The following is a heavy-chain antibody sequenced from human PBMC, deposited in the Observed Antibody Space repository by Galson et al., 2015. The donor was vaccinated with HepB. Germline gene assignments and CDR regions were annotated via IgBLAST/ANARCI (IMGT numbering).Heavy chain of an antibody. J-gene: IGHJ6*03. Sequence: SVKVSCKVSGYTFTGYYMHWVRQAPGQGLEWMGWINPNSGGANYAQKFQGRVTMTRDTSISTAYMELSRLRSDDTAVYYCARGDIVVVPAAIQSYYYYYMDVWGKGTTVTVSS. CDR3: ARGDIVVVPAAIQSYYYYYMDV. V-gene: IGHV1-2*02. CDR2: INPNSGGA. D-gene: IGHD2-2*01. CDR1: GYTFTGYY.